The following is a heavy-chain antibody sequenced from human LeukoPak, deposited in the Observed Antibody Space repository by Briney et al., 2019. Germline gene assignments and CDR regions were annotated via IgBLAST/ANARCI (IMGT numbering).Heavy chain of an antibody. CDR3: ARQEGLSAALPAFDI. CDR2: IYYSGST. J-gene: IGHJ3*02. CDR1: GGSISSSSYY. V-gene: IGHV4-39*01. Sequence: PSETLSLTCTVSGGSISSSSYYWGWIRQPPGKGLEWIGSIYYSGSTYYNPSLKSRVTISVDTSKNQFSLKLSSVTAADTAVYYCARQEGLSAALPAFDILGQGTMVTVSS. D-gene: IGHD2-2*01.